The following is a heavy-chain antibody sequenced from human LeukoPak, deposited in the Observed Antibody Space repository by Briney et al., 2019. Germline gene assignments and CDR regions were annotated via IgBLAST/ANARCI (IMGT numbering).Heavy chain of an antibody. V-gene: IGHV1-18*01. CDR3: AREGLGELTLDY. Sequence: GASVKVSCKASGFSFTNYGISWVRQAPGQGLEWMGWISVHNGNTNYAKRLQGRVTLTTDTSTSTAYMELRSLRSDDTAIYYCAREGLGELTLDYWGQGTLVIVST. J-gene: IGHJ4*02. CDR1: GFSFTNYG. D-gene: IGHD3-16*01. CDR2: ISVHNGNT.